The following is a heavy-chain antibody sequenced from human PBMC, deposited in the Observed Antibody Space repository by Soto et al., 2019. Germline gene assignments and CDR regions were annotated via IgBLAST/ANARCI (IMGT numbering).Heavy chain of an antibody. CDR3: ARGHGIAARRLNWFDP. Sequence: QVQLVQSGAEVKKPGASVKVSCKASGYTFTSYDINWVRQATGQGLEWMGWMNPNSGNTGYAQKFEGRVTMTSNTSISTAYMELSSLRSEVTAVYYCARGHGIAARRLNWFDPWGQGTLVTVSS. V-gene: IGHV1-8*01. D-gene: IGHD6-6*01. CDR2: MNPNSGNT. J-gene: IGHJ5*02. CDR1: GYTFTSYD.